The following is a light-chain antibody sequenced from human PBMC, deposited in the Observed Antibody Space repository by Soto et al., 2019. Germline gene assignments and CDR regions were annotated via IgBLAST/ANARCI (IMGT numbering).Light chain of an antibody. V-gene: IGLV2-14*01. J-gene: IGLJ1*01. CDR1: SSDVGGYNY. Sequence: QSVLTRPASVSGSPGQSITISCTGTSSDVGGYNYVSWYQQHPGKAPKLVIYEVTNRPSGVSNRFSGSKSGNTASLTISGLXADDEANYYCSSYTSGSTLYVFGSGTKVTVL. CDR3: SSYTSGSTLYV. CDR2: EVT.